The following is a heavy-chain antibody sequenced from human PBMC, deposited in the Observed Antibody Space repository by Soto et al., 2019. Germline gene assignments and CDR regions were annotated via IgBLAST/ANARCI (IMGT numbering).Heavy chain of an antibody. CDR3: ARDTPITMVRGVAPGYYYMDV. D-gene: IGHD3-10*01. V-gene: IGHV3-48*01. Sequence: GGSLRLSCAASGFTFSSYSMNWVRQAPGKGLEWVSYISSGSSTIYYADSVKGRFTISRDNAKNSLYLQMNSLRAEDTAVYYCARDTPITMVRGVAPGYYYMDVWGKGTTVTVSS. J-gene: IGHJ6*03. CDR2: ISSGSSTI. CDR1: GFTFSSYS.